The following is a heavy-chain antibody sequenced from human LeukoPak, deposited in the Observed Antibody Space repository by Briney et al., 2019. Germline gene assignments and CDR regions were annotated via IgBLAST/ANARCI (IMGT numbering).Heavy chain of an antibody. CDR1: GGTFSSYA. Sequence: ASVKVSCKAPGGTFSSYAISWVRQAPGQGLEWMGKIIPILGIANNAQKFQGRVTITADKSTSTAYMELSSLRSEDTAVYYCARDGGYSSGWYGRNGMDVWGQGTTVTVSS. D-gene: IGHD6-19*01. CDR2: IIPILGIA. J-gene: IGHJ6*02. V-gene: IGHV1-69*04. CDR3: ARDGGYSSGWYGRNGMDV.